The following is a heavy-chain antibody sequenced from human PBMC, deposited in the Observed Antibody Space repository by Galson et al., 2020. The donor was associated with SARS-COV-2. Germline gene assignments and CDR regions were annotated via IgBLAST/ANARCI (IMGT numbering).Heavy chain of an antibody. V-gene: IGHV1-8*01. Sequence: ASVKVSCKASGYTFARYDISWVRQAAGQGLEWMGWMNTDSGNTDYAQKFQGRVTMTRNTSISTAYMELSSLGSEDTAVYYCSRSMIRGVLDSWGQGTLVTVSS. CDR1: GYTFARYD. CDR3: SRSMIRGVLDS. CDR2: MNTDSGNT. J-gene: IGHJ4*02. D-gene: IGHD3-10*01.